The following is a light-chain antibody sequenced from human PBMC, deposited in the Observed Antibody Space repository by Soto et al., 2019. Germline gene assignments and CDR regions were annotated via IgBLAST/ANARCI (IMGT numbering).Light chain of an antibody. CDR2: EVS. CDR3: NSYTGSSTYV. V-gene: IGLV2-8*01. J-gene: IGLJ1*01. CDR1: SSDVGGYNY. Sequence: QSALTQPPSASGSPGQSVTISCTGTSSDVGGYNYVSWYQQHPDKAPKLMIYEVSNRPSGVPDRFSGSKSGNTASLTISGLQAEDEADYYCNSYTGSSTYVFGTGTKVTVL.